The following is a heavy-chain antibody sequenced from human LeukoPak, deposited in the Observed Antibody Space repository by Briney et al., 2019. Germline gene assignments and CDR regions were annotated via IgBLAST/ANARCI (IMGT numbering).Heavy chain of an antibody. D-gene: IGHD1-26*01. V-gene: IGHV3-30*19. CDR1: GFTFSSYG. CDR3: VRDSRYSGIYEFDY. J-gene: IGHJ4*02. Sequence: AGGSLRLSCAASGFTFSSYGMHWVRQAPGKGLEWVAIVSYDGTNKYYAESVKGRFTISRDNSKKSLYLEVNRLRTEDTAVYYCVRDSRYSGIYEFDYWGQGALVIVSS. CDR2: VSYDGTNK.